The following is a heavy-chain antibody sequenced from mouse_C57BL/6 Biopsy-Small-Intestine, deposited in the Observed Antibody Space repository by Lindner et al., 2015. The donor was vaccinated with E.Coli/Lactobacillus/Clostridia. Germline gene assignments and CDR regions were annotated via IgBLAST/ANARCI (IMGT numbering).Heavy chain of an antibody. Sequence: VQLQESGPELVKPGASVKISCKASGYTFTDYYINWVKQRPGQGLEWIGWIYPGSGYNKYNEKFKGKATLTVDTSSSTAYMQLSSLTYEDSAVYYCARNPDYYGSSYGAMDYWGQGTSVTVSS. CDR3: ARNPDYYGSSYGAMDY. J-gene: IGHJ4*01. CDR2: IYPGSGYN. V-gene: IGHV1-84*01. CDR1: GYTFTDYY. D-gene: IGHD1-1*01.